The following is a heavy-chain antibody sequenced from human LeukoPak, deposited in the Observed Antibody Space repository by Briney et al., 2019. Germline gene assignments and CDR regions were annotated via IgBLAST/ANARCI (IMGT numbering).Heavy chain of an antibody. CDR3: VKYSSSWYESGYFQH. D-gene: IGHD6-13*01. Sequence: GESLKISCKGPGYSFTSYWIGWVRQMPGKGLEWMGIIYPGDSDTRYSPSFQGQVTISADKSISTAYLQWSSLKASDTAMYYCVKYSSSWYESGYFQHWGQGTLVTVSS. CDR1: GYSFTSYW. V-gene: IGHV5-51*01. J-gene: IGHJ1*01. CDR2: IYPGDSDT.